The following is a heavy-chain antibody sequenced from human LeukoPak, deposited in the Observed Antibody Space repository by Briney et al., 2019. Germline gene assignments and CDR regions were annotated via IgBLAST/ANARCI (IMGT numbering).Heavy chain of an antibody. CDR2: ISSSSSYI. D-gene: IGHD6-19*01. V-gene: IGHV3-21*01. CDR1: GFTFSSYS. CDR3: ARGAGWRAEYFQH. J-gene: IGHJ1*01. Sequence: PGGSLRLSCAASGFTFSSYSMNWVRQAPGKGLEWVSSISSSSSYIYYADSVKGRFTISRDNAKNSLYLQMNSLRAEDTAVYYCARGAGWRAEYFQHWGQGTLVTVSS.